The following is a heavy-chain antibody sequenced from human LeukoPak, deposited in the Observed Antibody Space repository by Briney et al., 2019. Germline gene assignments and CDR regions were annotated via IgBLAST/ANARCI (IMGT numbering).Heavy chain of an antibody. D-gene: IGHD1-1*01. J-gene: IGHJ6*02. Sequence: ASVKVSCKASGYTFTGYYMHWVRQAPGQGLEWMGWINPNSGGTNYAQKFQGRVTMTRDTSISTAYMELSRLRSDDTAVYYRARVRGTTPYYYYYGMDVWGQGTTVTVSS. CDR1: GYTFTGYY. V-gene: IGHV1-2*02. CDR2: INPNSGGT. CDR3: ARVRGTTPYYYYYGMDV.